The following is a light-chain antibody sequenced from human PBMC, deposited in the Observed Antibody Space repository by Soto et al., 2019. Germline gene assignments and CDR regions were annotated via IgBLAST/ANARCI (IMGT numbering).Light chain of an antibody. J-gene: IGKJ5*01. CDR1: QSLSSTN. CDR2: GVS. V-gene: IGKV3-20*01. Sequence: EIVLTQSPGTLSLSPGERATLPCTASQSLSSTNLAWYQHKPGQAPRLLIYGVSIRATGIPDRFGGSGSGTDFTLTINRLEPEDFAVYYCQLYGISPHFGQGTRLEIK. CDR3: QLYGISPH.